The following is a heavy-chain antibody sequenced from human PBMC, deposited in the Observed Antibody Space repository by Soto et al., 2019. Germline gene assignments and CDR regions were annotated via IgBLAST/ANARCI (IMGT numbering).Heavy chain of an antibody. J-gene: IGHJ4*02. CDR3: ARPPRGIAAAYFDY. CDR2: IYYSGST. Sequence: SETLSLTCTVSGGSISSSSYYWGWIRQPPGKGLEWIGSIYYSGSTYYNPSLKSRVTISVDTSKNQFSLKLSSVTAADTAVYYCARPPRGIAAAYFDYWGQGTLVTVSS. V-gene: IGHV4-39*01. CDR1: GGSISSSSYY. D-gene: IGHD6-13*01.